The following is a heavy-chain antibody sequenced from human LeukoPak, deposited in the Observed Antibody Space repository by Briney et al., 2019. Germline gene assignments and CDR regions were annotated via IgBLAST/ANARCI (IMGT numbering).Heavy chain of an antibody. CDR1: GFIASSSY. V-gene: IGHV3-66*02. CDR3: TRDPQMTSGYGMDV. J-gene: IGHJ6*02. D-gene: IGHD3-22*01. Sequence: GGSLRLSCAASGFIASSSYMNWVRQAPGKGLEWVSVIYTGTSTYYADSVKGRFTISRDDSKNTVYLQMNRLRPEDRGVYYCTRDPQMTSGYGMDVWGQGTTVAVS. CDR2: IYTGTST.